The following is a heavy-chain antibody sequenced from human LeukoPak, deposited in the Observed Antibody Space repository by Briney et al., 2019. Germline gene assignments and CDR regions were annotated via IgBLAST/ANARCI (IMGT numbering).Heavy chain of an antibody. Sequence: SETLSLTCTVSGGSSSSYYWSWIRQPPGKGLEWIGYIYDSGSTNYNPSLKSRVTISVDTSKNQFSLKLSSVTAADTAVYYCARSPLLRLGELSFEFDYWGQGTLVTVSS. CDR3: ARSPLLRLGELSFEFDY. CDR2: IYDSGST. CDR1: GGSSSSYY. D-gene: IGHD3-16*02. J-gene: IGHJ4*02. V-gene: IGHV4-59*01.